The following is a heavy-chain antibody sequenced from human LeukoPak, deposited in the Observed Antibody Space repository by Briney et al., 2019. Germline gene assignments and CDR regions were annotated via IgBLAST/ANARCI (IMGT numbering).Heavy chain of an antibody. CDR1: GFTFSDYY. V-gene: IGHV3-11*04. CDR3: ARCRKTYYYDSSGYYSFDY. D-gene: IGHD3-22*01. J-gene: IGHJ4*02. CDR2: ISRSGSTI. Sequence: GGSLRLSCAASGFTFSDYYMSWIRQAPGKGLEWVSYISRSGSTIYYAHSVKGRFTISRDNATNLLYLQLSGLRAEDTALYYCARCRKTYYYDSSGYYSFDYWGQGTLVTVSS.